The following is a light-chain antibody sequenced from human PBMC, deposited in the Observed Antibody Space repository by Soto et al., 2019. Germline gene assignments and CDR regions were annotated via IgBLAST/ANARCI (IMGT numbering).Light chain of an antibody. V-gene: IGLV1-40*01. Sequence: QSVLTQPPSVSGAPGPRVTISCTGSSSNIGAGYDVHWYQQLPGTAPKLLMYGNSNRPSGVPDRFSGSKSGTSASLAITGLQAEDEADYYCQSYDNSLSGSWVFGGGTKLTVL. CDR3: QSYDNSLSGSWV. J-gene: IGLJ3*02. CDR2: GNS. CDR1: SSNIGAGYD.